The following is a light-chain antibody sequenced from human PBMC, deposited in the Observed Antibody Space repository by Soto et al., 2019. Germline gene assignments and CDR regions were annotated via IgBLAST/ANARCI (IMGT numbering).Light chain of an antibody. V-gene: IGKV1D-13*01. CDR1: QGISIA. CDR2: DAS. Sequence: AIQLTPPPSALDAYVGAGRPLTCRASQGISIALAWYQQKPGKAPKLLIYDASRLESGVPSRFSGSGSVTDFTLTISSLLPEDFATYYAQQFNNYIPFGHGTRVE. CDR3: QQFNNYIP. J-gene: IGKJ5*01.